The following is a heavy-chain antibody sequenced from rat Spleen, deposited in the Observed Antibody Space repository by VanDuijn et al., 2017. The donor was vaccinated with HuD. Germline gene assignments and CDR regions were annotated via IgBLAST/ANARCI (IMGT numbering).Heavy chain of an antibody. J-gene: IGHJ2*01. Sequence: EVQLVETGGGLVQPGRSLKLSCAASGFTFSNYYMAWVRQAPTKGLEWVASSSNGGDNSYYRDSVKGRFTISRDNSKSTLYLQMNSLQTDDTAIYYCTRDFNWELGYWGQGVMVTVSS. CDR2: SSNGGDNS. CDR1: GFTFSNYY. CDR3: TRDFNWELGY. D-gene: IGHD5-1*01. V-gene: IGHV5-25*01.